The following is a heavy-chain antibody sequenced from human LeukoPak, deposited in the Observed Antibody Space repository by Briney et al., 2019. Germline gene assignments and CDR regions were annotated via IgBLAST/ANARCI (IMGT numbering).Heavy chain of an antibody. Sequence: SETLSLTCTVSGGSISSYYWNWIRQPPGKGLEWIGYIYYSGSTNYNPSLKSRVTMSVDTFKNQFSLRLSSVTPADTAVYYCARDRGEGIVGTFDYWGQGTLVTVSS. J-gene: IGHJ4*02. CDR3: ARDRGEGIVGTFDY. V-gene: IGHV4-59*01. CDR2: IYYSGST. D-gene: IGHD1-26*01. CDR1: GGSISSYY.